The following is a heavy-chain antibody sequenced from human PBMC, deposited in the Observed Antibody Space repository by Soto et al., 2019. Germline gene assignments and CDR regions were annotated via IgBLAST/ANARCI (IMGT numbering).Heavy chain of an antibody. CDR3: ARVGCGGDCFDAFDI. CDR2: IIPTPGTA. CDR1: GGTFSSYA. V-gene: IGHV1-69*13. J-gene: IGHJ3*02. Sequence: SVKVSCKASGGTFSSYAISWVRQAPGQGLEWMGGIIPTPGTANYAQKFQGRVTITADESTSTAYMELRSLRSEAQAVYYCARVGCGGDCFDAFDIWGQGTIVTVSS. D-gene: IGHD2-21*02.